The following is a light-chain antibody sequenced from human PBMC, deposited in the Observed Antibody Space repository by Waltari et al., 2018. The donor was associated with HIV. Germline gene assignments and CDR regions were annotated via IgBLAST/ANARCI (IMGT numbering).Light chain of an antibody. Sequence: SYDLTQAPSVSVTPGQTAKITCSGETLSKHYVSWYQQKAGQAPVMIIFKDTERPSGIPTRFSASSSGTIATLIISGVLTEDEADYDCQSARGSATVFGGGTKLTVL. CDR2: KDT. V-gene: IGLV3-25*03. J-gene: IGLJ2*01. CDR1: TLSKHY. CDR3: QSARGSATV.